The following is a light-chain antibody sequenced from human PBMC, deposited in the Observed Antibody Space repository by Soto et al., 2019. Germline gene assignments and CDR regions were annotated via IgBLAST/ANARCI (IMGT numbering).Light chain of an antibody. CDR2: DVS. CDR3: SSYTSSSTLGHVV. J-gene: IGLJ2*01. CDR1: SSDVGGYNY. Sequence: QSALTQPASVSGSPGQSITNSCTGTSSDVGGYNYVSWYQQHPGKAPKFMIYDVSNRPSGVSNRFSGSKSGNTASLTISGLQAEDEADYYCSSYTSSSTLGHVVFGGGTQLTVL. V-gene: IGLV2-14*01.